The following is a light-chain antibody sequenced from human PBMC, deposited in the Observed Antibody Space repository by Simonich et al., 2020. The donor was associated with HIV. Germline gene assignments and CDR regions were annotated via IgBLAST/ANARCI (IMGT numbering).Light chain of an antibody. V-gene: IGKV4-1*01. Sequence: DIVMTQSPDSLAVSLGERATINCKSRQSVLYSSNNKNYLFWYQQKPGQPPKLLIYWASTRESGVPDRFSGSGSGTDFTLTISSLQAEDVAVYYCQQYYSTPRTFGQGTKVEIK. CDR2: WAS. J-gene: IGKJ1*01. CDR3: QQYYSTPRT. CDR1: QSVLYSSNNKNY.